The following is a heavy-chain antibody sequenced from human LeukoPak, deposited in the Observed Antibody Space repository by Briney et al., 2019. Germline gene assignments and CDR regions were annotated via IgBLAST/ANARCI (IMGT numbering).Heavy chain of an antibody. D-gene: IGHD1-26*01. Sequence: SETLSLTCTVSGGSISTYYWSWIRQPPGKGLEWIGYIYYSGSTNYNPSLKSRATVSVDTSKNQFSLKLGSVTAADTAVYYCAREEALGSGSFDYWGQGTLVTVSS. CDR2: IYYSGST. CDR1: GGSISTYY. J-gene: IGHJ4*02. V-gene: IGHV4-59*01. CDR3: AREEALGSGSFDY.